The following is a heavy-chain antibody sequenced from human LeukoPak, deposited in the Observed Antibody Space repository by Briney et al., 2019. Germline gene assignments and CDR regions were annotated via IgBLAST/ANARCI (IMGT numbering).Heavy chain of an antibody. CDR2: IYYSGST. Sequence: SETLSLTCTVSGGSIGSSNYYWGWIRQPPGKGLEWIGSIYYSGSTYYNPSLKSRVTISVDTSKNQFSLKLSSVTAADTAVYYCARDRGDYYFDYWGQGILVTVSS. D-gene: IGHD4-17*01. V-gene: IGHV4-39*07. J-gene: IGHJ4*02. CDR1: GGSIGSSNYY. CDR3: ARDRGDYYFDY.